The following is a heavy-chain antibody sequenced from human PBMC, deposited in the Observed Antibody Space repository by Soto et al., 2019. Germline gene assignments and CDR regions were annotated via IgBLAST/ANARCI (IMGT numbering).Heavy chain of an antibody. V-gene: IGHV3-48*03. CDR2: ISSSGSTI. J-gene: IGHJ6*02. CDR1: GFTCSSYE. Sequence: GALRLSCAASGFTCSSYEMNWVRQAPGKGVEWVSYISSSGSTIYYADSVKGRFTISRDKAKKSLYLQMNSLRAEDTAVYCCARDHKGGYYYYGMDVWGQGTTVTVSS. CDR3: ARDHKGGYYYYGMDV.